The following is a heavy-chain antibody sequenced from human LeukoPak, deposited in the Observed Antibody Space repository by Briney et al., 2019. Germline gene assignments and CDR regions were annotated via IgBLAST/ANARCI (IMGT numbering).Heavy chain of an antibody. V-gene: IGHV1-24*01. CDR3: ATVPLGYCSGGSCSDY. D-gene: IGHD2-15*01. CDR1: GYTLTELS. CDR2: FDPEDGET. Sequence: GASVKVSCKVSGYTLTELSMHWVRQAPGKGLEWMGGFDPEDGETIYAQKFQGRVTMTEDTSTDTAYMELSSLRSEDTAVYYCATVPLGYCSGGSCSDYWGQGTLVTVSS. J-gene: IGHJ4*02.